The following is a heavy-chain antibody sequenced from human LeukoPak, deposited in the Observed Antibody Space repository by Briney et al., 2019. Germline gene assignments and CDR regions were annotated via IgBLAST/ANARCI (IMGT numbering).Heavy chain of an antibody. D-gene: IGHD6-13*01. V-gene: IGHV3-11*04. J-gene: IGHJ6*03. Sequence: GGSLRLSCAASGFTFSDYYMSWIRQAPGKGLEWVSYISSSGSTIYYADSVKGRFTISRDNSKNTLYLQMNSLRAEDTAVYYCARDGSSSWYEYYYYMDVWGKGTTVTVSS. CDR3: ARDGSSSWYEYYYYMDV. CDR2: ISSSGSTI. CDR1: GFTFSDYY.